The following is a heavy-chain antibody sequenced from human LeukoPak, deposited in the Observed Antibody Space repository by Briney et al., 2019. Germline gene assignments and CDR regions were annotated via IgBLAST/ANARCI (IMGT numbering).Heavy chain of an antibody. CDR3: AREKVATTRGYFDY. J-gene: IGHJ4*02. CDR1: GFTFSSYT. V-gene: IGHV3-21*01. CDR2: ISSTSSYI. D-gene: IGHD5-12*01. Sequence: PGGSLRLSCAASGFTFSSYTMNWVRQAPGKGLEWVSSISSTSSYIYYADSVKGRFTISRDNSKNTLYLQMNSLRAEDTAVYYCAREKVATTRGYFDYWGQGTLVTVSS.